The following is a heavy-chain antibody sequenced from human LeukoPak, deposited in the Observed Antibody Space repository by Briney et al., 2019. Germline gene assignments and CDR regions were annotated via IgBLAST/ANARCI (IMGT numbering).Heavy chain of an antibody. CDR2: ISGSGGST. CDR1: GFTFSSYA. D-gene: IGHD6-13*01. CDR3: AKDSDPYSSSWYYFDY. Sequence: GGSLRLSCAASGFTFSSYAMSWVRQAPGKGLEWVSAISGSGGSTYYADSVKGRFTISRDNSKNTLYLQVNSLRAEDTAVYYCAKDSDPYSSSWYYFDYWGQGTLVTVSS. J-gene: IGHJ4*02. V-gene: IGHV3-23*01.